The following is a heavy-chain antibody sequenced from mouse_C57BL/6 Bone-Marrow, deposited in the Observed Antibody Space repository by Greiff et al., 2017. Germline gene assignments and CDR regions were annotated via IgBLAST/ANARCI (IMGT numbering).Heavy chain of an antibody. CDR2: ICPGSGNT. CDR1: GYSFTSYY. V-gene: IGHV1-66*01. J-gene: IGHJ3*01. Sequence: VQVVESGPELVKPGASVKISCKASGYSFTSYYIHWVKQRPGQGLEWIGWICPGSGNTKYTEKFKGKATLTADTSSSTAYMQLSRLSAEDSAVYFCASGGFAYWGQGTLVTVSA. CDR3: ASGGFAY.